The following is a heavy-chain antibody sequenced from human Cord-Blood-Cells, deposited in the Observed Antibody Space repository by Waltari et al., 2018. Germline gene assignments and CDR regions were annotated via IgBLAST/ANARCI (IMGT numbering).Heavy chain of an antibody. D-gene: IGHD1-1*01. CDR2: VIPILCIA. V-gene: IGHV1-69*10. CDR1: GGTFSSYA. CDR3: ARDQLWWDDRLGWIWYFDL. J-gene: IGHJ2*01. Sequence: QVQLVQSGAEVKKPGSSVKVSCKASGGTFSSYAISWVRQAPGQGLEWMGGVIPILCIATYAQKFQGRVTVTAEKSTSTAYMELSSLRSEDTAVYYCARDQLWWDDRLGWIWYFDLCGRGTLVTVSS.